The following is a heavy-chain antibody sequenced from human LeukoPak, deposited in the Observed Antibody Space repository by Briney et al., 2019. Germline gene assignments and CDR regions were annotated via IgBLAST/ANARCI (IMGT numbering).Heavy chain of an antibody. V-gene: IGHV1-18*04. D-gene: IGHD4-17*01. J-gene: IGHJ4*02. CDR1: GYTFTGYY. CDR3: ARVSYYGDYADY. Sequence: ASVKVSCKASGYTFTGYYMHWVRQAPGQGLEWMGWISAYNGNTNYAQKLQGRVTMTTDTSTSTAYMELRSLRSDDTAVYYCARVSYYGDYADYWGQGTLVTVSS. CDR2: ISAYNGNT.